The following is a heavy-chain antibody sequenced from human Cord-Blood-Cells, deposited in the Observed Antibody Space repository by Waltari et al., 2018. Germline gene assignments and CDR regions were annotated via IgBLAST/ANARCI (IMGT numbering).Heavy chain of an antibody. V-gene: IGHV1-46*01. Sequence: QVQLVQSGAEVKKPGASVKVSCKASGYTFTSYYMHLVRQAPGQGLEWMGIINPSGGSTSYAQKFQGRVTMTRDTSTSTVYMELSSLRSEDTAVYYCARDGNWGKADYWGQGTLVTVSS. D-gene: IGHD7-27*01. CDR3: ARDGNWGKADY. CDR2: INPSGGST. CDR1: GYTFTSYY. J-gene: IGHJ4*02.